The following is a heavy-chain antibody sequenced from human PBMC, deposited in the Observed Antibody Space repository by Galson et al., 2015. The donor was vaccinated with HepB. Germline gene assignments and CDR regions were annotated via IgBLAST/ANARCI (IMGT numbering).Heavy chain of an antibody. CDR2: VDPVNGQT. CDR1: GYTFTDYY. CDR3: GAVRYGDRWFDY. J-gene: IGHJ4*02. V-gene: IGHV1-69-2*01. D-gene: IGHD4-17*01. Sequence: VKVSCKASGYTFTDYYMHWVQQAPGKGLEWMGLVDPVNGQTIYAERFQGRVTITADSSTDTAHMVLSSLRSEDTAVYYCGAVRYGDRWFDYWGQGTLLTVSS.